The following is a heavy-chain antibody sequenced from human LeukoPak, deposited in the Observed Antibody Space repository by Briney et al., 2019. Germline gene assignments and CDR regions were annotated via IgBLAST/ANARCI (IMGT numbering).Heavy chain of an antibody. V-gene: IGHV3-11*06. Sequence: KTGGSLRLSCEASGFTFSDYYMSWIRQAPGKGLEWISYISGSSSHINYADSVRGRFTISRDNAKNSLYLQMNSLRAEDTAVYYCASEDYYDSSAYYYRNFQHWGQGTLVTVSS. J-gene: IGHJ1*01. D-gene: IGHD3-22*01. CDR3: ASEDYYDSSAYYYRNFQH. CDR2: ISGSSSHI. CDR1: GFTFSDYY.